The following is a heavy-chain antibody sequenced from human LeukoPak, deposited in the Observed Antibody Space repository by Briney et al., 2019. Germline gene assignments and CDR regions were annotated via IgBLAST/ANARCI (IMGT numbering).Heavy chain of an antibody. CDR1: GFTFSSYS. V-gene: IGHV3-30*18. J-gene: IGHJ4*02. CDR3: AKDLGNTAMVTVPFFDY. D-gene: IGHD5-18*01. Sequence: GGSLRLSCAASGFTFSSYSMNWVRQAPGKGLEWVAVISYDGSNKYYADSVKGRFTISRDNSKNTLYLQMNSLRAEDTAVYYCAKDLGNTAMVTVPFFDYWGQGTLVTVSS. CDR2: ISYDGSNK.